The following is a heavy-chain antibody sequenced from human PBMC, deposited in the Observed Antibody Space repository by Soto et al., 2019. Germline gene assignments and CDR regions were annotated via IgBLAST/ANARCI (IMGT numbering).Heavy chain of an antibody. Sequence: GASVKVSCKASGYTFTSYDINWVRQATGQGLEWMGWMNPNSGNTGYAQKFQGRVTMTRNTSISTAYMELSSLRSEDTAVYYCARASITIFGVVTWFDPWGQGTLVTVSS. D-gene: IGHD3-3*01. CDR1: GYTFTSYD. V-gene: IGHV1-8*01. CDR3: ARASITIFGVVTWFDP. CDR2: MNPNSGNT. J-gene: IGHJ5*02.